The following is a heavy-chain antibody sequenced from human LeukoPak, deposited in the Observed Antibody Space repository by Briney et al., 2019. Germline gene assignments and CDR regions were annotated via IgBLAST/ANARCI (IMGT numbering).Heavy chain of an antibody. CDR1: RFTFSSYS. CDR2: ISSSSSYI. CDR3: ARDFGVFGYYDILTDNY. V-gene: IGHV3-21*01. J-gene: IGHJ4*02. Sequence: GGSLRLSCAASRFTFSSYSMNWVRQAPGKGLEWVSAISSSSSYIYYADSVKGRFTISRDNAKNSLYLQMNSLRAEDTAVYYCARDFGVFGYYDILTDNYWGQGTLVTVSS. D-gene: IGHD3-9*01.